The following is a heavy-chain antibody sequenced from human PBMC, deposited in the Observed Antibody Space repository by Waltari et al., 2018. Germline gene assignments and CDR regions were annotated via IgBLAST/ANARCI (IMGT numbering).Heavy chain of an antibody. J-gene: IGHJ3*02. CDR3: ARTSPDYDFWSGPYAFDI. CDR2: IDWDDDK. D-gene: IGHD3-3*01. CDR1: GFSLSTSGMR. V-gene: IGHV2-70*04. Sequence: QVTLKESGPALVKPTQTLTLTCTFSGFSLSTSGMRVSWIRQPPGKALEWLARIDWDDDKFYSTSLKTRITISKDTSKNQVVLTMTNMDPVDTATYYCARTSPDYDFWSGPYAFDIWGQGTMVTVSS.